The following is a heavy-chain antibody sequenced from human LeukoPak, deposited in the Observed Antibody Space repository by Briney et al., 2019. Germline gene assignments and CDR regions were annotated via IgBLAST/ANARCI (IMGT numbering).Heavy chain of an antibody. CDR1: GGSISSGDYY. J-gene: IGHJ4*02. V-gene: IGHV4-30-4*01. CDR3: ARHRMRDGYNALDY. Sequence: PSETLSLTCTVSGGSISSGDYYWSWIRQPPGKGLEWIGYIYYSGSTNYNPSLKSRVTISVDTSKNQFSLKLSSVTAADTAVYYCARHRMRDGYNALDYWGQGTLVTVSS. CDR2: IYYSGST. D-gene: IGHD5-12*01.